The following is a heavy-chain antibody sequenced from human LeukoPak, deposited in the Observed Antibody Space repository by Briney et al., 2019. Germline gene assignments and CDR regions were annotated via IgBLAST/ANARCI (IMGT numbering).Heavy chain of an antibody. CDR3: ARTMGELSSTSYYFDY. CDR1: GFTFSSYS. Sequence: PGGSLRLSCAASGFTFSSYSMNWVRQAPGKGLEWVSSISSSSSYIYYADSVKGRFTISRDNAKNSLYLQMNSLRAEDTAVYYCARTMGELSSTSYYFDYWGQGTLVTASS. V-gene: IGHV3-21*01. CDR2: ISSSSSYI. D-gene: IGHD3-16*02. J-gene: IGHJ4*02.